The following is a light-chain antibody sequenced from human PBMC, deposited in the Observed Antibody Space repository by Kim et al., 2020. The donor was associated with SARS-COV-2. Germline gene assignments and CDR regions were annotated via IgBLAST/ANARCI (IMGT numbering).Light chain of an antibody. CDR3: SSRDSSGNHVI. CDR1: SLRNYY. Sequence: SSELTQDPAVSVGLGQTVRITCQGDSLRNYYASWYQQKPGQAPILVIYGRNNRPSGIPDRFSGSSSGNTASLTITGAQAEDEADYHCSSRDSSGNHVIFGGGTQLTVL. J-gene: IGLJ2*01. CDR2: GRN. V-gene: IGLV3-19*01.